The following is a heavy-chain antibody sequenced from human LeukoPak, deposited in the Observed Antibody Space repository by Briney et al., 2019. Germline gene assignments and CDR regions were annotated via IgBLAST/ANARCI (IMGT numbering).Heavy chain of an antibody. CDR3: ARGYSGYDLFDY. CDR1: GFLFSRYW. CDR2: IKQDGSEK. V-gene: IGHV3-7*01. Sequence: GGSLRLSCAASGFLFSRYWMSWVRQAPGKGLEWVANIKQDGSEKYYVDSVKGRFTISRDNAKNSLYLQMNSLRAEDTAVYHCARGYSGYDLFDYWGQGTLVTVSS. J-gene: IGHJ4*02. D-gene: IGHD5-12*01.